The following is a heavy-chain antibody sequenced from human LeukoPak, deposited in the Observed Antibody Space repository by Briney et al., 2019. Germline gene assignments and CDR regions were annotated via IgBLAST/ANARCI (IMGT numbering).Heavy chain of an antibody. J-gene: IGHJ4*02. Sequence: ASVKVSCKVSGYTLTELSMHWVRQAPGKGLEWMGGFDPEDGETIYAQQFQGRVTMTEDTSTDTAYMELSSLRSEDTAVYYCATYDSSGYYYFDYWGQGTLVTVSS. D-gene: IGHD3-22*01. CDR3: ATYDSSGYYYFDY. CDR1: GYTLTELS. CDR2: FDPEDGET. V-gene: IGHV1-24*01.